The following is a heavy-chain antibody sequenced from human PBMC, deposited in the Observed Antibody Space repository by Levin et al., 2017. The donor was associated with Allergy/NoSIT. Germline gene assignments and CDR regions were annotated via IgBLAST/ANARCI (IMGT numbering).Heavy chain of an antibody. D-gene: IGHD3-16*02. CDR3: ARGSFGGVIVNWFDP. J-gene: IGHJ5*02. V-gene: IGHV3-20*01. CDR1: GFTFDDDG. Sequence: RPGESLKISCAASGFTFDDDGMSWVRQAPGKRLEWVSSINWNGGSTGYADSVKGRFTISRDNAKNSLYLQMNSLRFEDTALYHCARGSFGGVIVNWFDPWGQGTLVTVSS. CDR2: INWNGGST.